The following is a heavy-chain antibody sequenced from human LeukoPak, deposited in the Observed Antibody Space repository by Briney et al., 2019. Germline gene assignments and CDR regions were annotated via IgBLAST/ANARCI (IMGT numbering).Heavy chain of an antibody. V-gene: IGHV3-7*01. CDR2: IKQDGSEK. J-gene: IGHJ4*02. CDR1: GFTFSSYW. D-gene: IGHD3-9*01. Sequence: GSLRLSCAASGFTFSSYWMSWVRQAPGKGLEWVANIKQDGSEKYYVDSVKGRFTISRDNAKNSLYLQMNSLRAEDTAVYYCAREGTYYDILTGYSDFDYWGQGTLVTVSS. CDR3: AREGTYYDILTGYSDFDY.